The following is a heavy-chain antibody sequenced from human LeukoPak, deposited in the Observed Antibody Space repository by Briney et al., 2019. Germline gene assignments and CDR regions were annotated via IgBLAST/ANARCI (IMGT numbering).Heavy chain of an antibody. J-gene: IGHJ4*02. D-gene: IGHD2-21*01. CDR3: ATGGYCGGECSIRAFGY. CDR2: VTPYNGHT. V-gene: IGHV1-18*01. CDR1: GYTFSSYE. Sequence: ASVKVSCKASGYTFSSYEISWLRQAPGQGLEWMGWVTPYNGHTNSIQKFQGRVTMTTDTSTTTAYIELRSLRSDDTAVYYCATGGYCGGECSIRAFGYWGQGTLVTASS.